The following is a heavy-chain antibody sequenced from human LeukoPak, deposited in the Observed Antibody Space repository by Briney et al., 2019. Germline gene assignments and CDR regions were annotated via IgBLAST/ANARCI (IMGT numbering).Heavy chain of an antibody. CDR3: VLGAYWNDDKNAFHI. CDR1: GLTFSSYD. Sequence: TGGSLRLSCAASGLTFSSYDMHWVRHAPGKGLEWVSSIGATGDTYYAGSVKGRFTISRENAKKSLYLQMSSLRVEDTAVYFCVLGAYWNDDKNAFHIWGPGTMVTVSS. D-gene: IGHD1-1*01. CDR2: IGATGDT. V-gene: IGHV3-13*01. J-gene: IGHJ3*02.